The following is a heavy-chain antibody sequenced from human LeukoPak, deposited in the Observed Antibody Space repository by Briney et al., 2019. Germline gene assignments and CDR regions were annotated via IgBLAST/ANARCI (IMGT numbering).Heavy chain of an antibody. D-gene: IGHD6-19*01. CDR3: ARDGSGWSKY. V-gene: IGHV3-7*01. CDR2: IRPDGGEK. CDR1: GFSFGSDW. J-gene: IGHJ4*02. Sequence: GVSLRLSCAASGFSFGSDWMSWLRQAPGKGLEWVANIRPDGGEKYYVDSVKGRFTISRDNAKNSLFLQMSSLRAEDTAVYFCARDGSGWSKYWGQGTLVTVSS.